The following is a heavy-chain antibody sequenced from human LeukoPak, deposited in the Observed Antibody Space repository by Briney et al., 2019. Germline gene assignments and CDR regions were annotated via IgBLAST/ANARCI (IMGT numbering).Heavy chain of an antibody. CDR2: IGGNRTI. D-gene: IGHD4-23*01. V-gene: IGHV3-48*02. CDR1: GFTFRNYS. J-gene: IGHJ4*02. Sequence: GGSLRLSCVASGFTFRNYSMTWVRQAPGKGLEWISYIGGNRTIYYADSVKGRFIISRDNAKNSVYLQMNALRDEDTAVYYCARDRGNGFIDYWGQGTLVTVSS. CDR3: ARDRGNGFIDY.